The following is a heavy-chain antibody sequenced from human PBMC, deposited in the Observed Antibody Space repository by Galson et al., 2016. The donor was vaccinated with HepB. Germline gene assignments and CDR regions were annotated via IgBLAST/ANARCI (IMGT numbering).Heavy chain of an antibody. CDR3: TSPLGGTVVGNYIDY. V-gene: IGHV3-30-3*01. CDR1: GFAFNRFA. D-gene: IGHD6-19*01. Sequence: SLRLSCAASGFAFNRFAMHWVRQPPRKGLEWVALIAHNRTAEDYAESVKGRFPVSRDNSENMLYLDMNRLRAEDSAIYYCTSPLGGTVVGNYIDYWGQGTRVTVSS. J-gene: IGHJ4*02. CDR2: IAHNRTAE.